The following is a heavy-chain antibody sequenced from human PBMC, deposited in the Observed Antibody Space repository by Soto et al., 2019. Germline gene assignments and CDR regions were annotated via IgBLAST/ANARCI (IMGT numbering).Heavy chain of an antibody. V-gene: IGHV4-59*01. D-gene: IGHD3-10*01. J-gene: IGHJ5*02. CDR1: GGSISSYY. CDR3: ARDAYYYGSGSYPTGNWFDP. Sequence: SETLSLTCTVSGGSISSYYWSWIRQPPGKGLEWIGYIYYSGSTNYNPSLKSRVTISVDTSKNQFSLKLSSVTAADTAVYYCARDAYYYGSGSYPTGNWFDPWGQGTLVTVSS. CDR2: IYYSGST.